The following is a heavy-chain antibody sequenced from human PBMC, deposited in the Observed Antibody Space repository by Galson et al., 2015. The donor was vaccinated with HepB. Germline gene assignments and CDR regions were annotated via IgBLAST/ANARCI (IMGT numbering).Heavy chain of an antibody. Sequence: SLRLSCAASGFTFSSYAMHWVRQAPGKGLEWVAVISYDGSNKYYADSVKGRFTISRDNSKNTLYLQMNSLRAEDTAVYYCARERGDYAHPPFDPWGQGTLVTVSS. CDR3: ARERGDYAHPPFDP. V-gene: IGHV3-30*04. CDR2: ISYDGSNK. J-gene: IGHJ5*02. CDR1: GFTFSSYA. D-gene: IGHD4-17*01.